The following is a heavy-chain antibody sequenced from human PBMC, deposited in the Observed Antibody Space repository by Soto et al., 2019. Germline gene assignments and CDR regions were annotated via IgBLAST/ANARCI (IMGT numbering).Heavy chain of an antibody. J-gene: IGHJ4*02. Sequence: QVQLQESGPGLVKPSGTLSLTCAVSGGSISSSNWWSWVRQPPGKGLEWIGEIYHSGSTNYNPSLNGRVTISVDKSKNQFSLKLSSVTDADTAVYYWARAGDGDYSFDYWGQGTLVTVSS. CDR3: ARAGDGDYSFDY. V-gene: IGHV4-4*02. D-gene: IGHD4-4*01. CDR1: GGSISSSNW. CDR2: IYHSGST.